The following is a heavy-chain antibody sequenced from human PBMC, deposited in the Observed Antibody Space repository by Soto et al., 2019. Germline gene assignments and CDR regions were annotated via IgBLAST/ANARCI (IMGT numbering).Heavy chain of an antibody. D-gene: IGHD6-6*01. J-gene: IGHJ4*01. CDR3: ASDRGSNSAVYNY. V-gene: IGHV4-38-2*01. Sequence: PSETVSLTGAVCGYSISSGYYWGWIRQPPGKGVEWIGSIYHSGSTYYKPSLKSRGTISVDTSKKQFSLNLSSVTAADTAVYYCASDRGSNSAVYNYWGQGTLVT. CDR2: IYHSGST. CDR1: GYSISSGYY.